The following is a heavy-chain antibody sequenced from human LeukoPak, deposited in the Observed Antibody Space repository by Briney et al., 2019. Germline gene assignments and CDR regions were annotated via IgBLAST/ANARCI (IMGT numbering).Heavy chain of an antibody. V-gene: IGHV3-66*01. CDR1: GFTVSSNY. D-gene: IGHD1-26*01. CDR2: IYSGGST. Sequence: AGGSLRLSCAASGFTVSSNYMSWVRQAPGKGLEWVSVIYSGGSTYYADSVKGRFTISRDNSKNTLYLQMNSLRAEDTAVYYCARDGSGSHYYFDYWGQGTLVTVSS. CDR3: ARDGSGSHYYFDY. J-gene: IGHJ4*02.